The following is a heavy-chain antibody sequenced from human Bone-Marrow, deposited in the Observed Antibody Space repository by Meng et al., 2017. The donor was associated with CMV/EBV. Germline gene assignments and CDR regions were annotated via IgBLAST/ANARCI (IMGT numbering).Heavy chain of an antibody. D-gene: IGHD3-22*01. CDR3: AREGYYYDSSGYYVTYYYYGMDV. CDR2: IIPILGIA. J-gene: IGHJ6*02. Sequence: SVKVSCKASGGTFSSYAIRWVRQAPGQGLEWMGGIIPILGIANYAQKFQGRVTITADKSTSTAYMELSSLRSEDTAVYYCAREGYYYDSSGYYVTYYYYGMDVWGQGPTVTVSS. V-gene: IGHV1-69*10. CDR1: GGTFSSYA.